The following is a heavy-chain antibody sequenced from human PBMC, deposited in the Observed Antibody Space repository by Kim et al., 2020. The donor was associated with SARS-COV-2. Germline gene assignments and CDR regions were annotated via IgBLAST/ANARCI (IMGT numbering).Heavy chain of an antibody. D-gene: IGHD3-9*01. CDR2: IYYSGST. CDR1: GGSISSSSYY. CDR3: ARQGRYFVRPGAFDI. J-gene: IGHJ3*02. V-gene: IGHV4-39*01. Sequence: SETLSLTCTVSGGSISSSSYYWGWIRQPPGKGLEWIGSIYYSGSTYYNPSLKSRVTISVDTSKNQFSLKLSSVTAADTAVYYCARQGRYFVRPGAFDIWGQGTMVTVSS.